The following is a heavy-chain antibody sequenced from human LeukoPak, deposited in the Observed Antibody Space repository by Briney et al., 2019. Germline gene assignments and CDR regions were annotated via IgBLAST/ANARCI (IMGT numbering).Heavy chain of an antibody. D-gene: IGHD2-2*02. V-gene: IGHV1-8*01. CDR3: ARDPGGDCSSTSCYTRFVNWFDP. CDR2: MNPNSGNT. J-gene: IGHJ5*02. CDR1: GYTFTSYD. Sequence: GASVKVSCKASGYTFTSYDINWVRQAPGQGLEWMGWMNPNSGNTGYAQKFQGRVTITADKSTSTAYMELSSLRSEDTAVYYCARDPGGDCSSTSCYTRFVNWFDPWGQGTLVTVSS.